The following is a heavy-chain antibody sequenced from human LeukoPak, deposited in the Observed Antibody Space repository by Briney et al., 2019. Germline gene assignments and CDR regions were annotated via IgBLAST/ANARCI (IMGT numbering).Heavy chain of an antibody. J-gene: IGHJ5*02. CDR1: GGSISSSSYY. D-gene: IGHD3-10*02. Sequence: PSETLSLTCTVSGGSISSSSYYWGWIRQPPGKGLEWIGSIYYSGSTYYNPSLKSRVTISVDTSKNQFSLKLSSVTAADTAVYCCASQIYYYFRPLWFDPWGQGTLVTVSS. CDR2: IYYSGST. CDR3: ASQIYYYFRPLWFDP. V-gene: IGHV4-39*01.